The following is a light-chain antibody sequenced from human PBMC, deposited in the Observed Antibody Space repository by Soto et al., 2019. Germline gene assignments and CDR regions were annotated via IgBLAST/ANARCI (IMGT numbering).Light chain of an antibody. V-gene: IGKV3-20*01. Sequence: EIVLTQSPGTLSLSPGERATLSCRASQSVSSSYLAWYQQKPGQAPRLLIYGASSRATGIPDRFSGSGSGTDFTLTISRLEPEGFAVYYCQQYGSSLPLTFGVGTKVDIK. CDR1: QSVSSSY. J-gene: IGKJ4*01. CDR3: QQYGSSLPLT. CDR2: GAS.